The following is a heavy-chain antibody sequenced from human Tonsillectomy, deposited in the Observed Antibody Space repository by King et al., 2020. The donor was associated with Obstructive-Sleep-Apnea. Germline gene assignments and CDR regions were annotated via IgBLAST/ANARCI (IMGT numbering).Heavy chain of an antibody. Sequence: EVQLVESGAEVKKPGESLKISCKGSGYSFTSYWIGWVRQMSGKGLEWMGIIYPGDSDTRYSPTFQGQVTISADKSISTAYLQWSSLKASDTAMYYCARILIEYSTSWYDPVRDPYFFDYWGQGTLVTVSS. V-gene: IGHV5-51*01. J-gene: IGHJ4*02. CDR2: IYPGDSDT. CDR3: ARILIEYSTSWYDPVRDPYFFDY. D-gene: IGHD6-13*01. CDR1: GYSFTSYW.